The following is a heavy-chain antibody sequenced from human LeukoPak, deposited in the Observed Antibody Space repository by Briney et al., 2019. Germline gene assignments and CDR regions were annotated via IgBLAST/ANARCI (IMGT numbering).Heavy chain of an antibody. V-gene: IGHV3-23*01. Sequence: GGSLRLSCAASGFTFSSYAMSWVRQAPGKGLVWVSHINSDGSSTSYADSVKGRFTISRDNAKNTLYLQMNSLRAEATAVYYCAKNPTASFGSGWKYDFDYWGQGTLVTVSS. CDR1: GFTFSSYA. CDR3: AKNPTASFGSGWKYDFDY. CDR2: INSDGSST. J-gene: IGHJ4*02. D-gene: IGHD6-19*01.